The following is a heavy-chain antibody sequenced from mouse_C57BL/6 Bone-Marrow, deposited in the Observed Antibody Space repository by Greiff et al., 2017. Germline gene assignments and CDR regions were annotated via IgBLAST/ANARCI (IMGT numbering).Heavy chain of an antibody. CDR1: GFTFSDYG. CDR2: ISSGSSTI. Sequence: EVKLMESGGGLVKPGGSLKLSCAASGFTFSDYGMHWVRQAPEKGLEWVAYISSGSSTIYYADTVKGRFTISRDNAKNTLFLQMTSLRSEDTAMYYCARGSKYSAMDYWGQGTSVTVSS. D-gene: IGHD2-5*01. J-gene: IGHJ4*01. V-gene: IGHV5-17*01. CDR3: ARGSKYSAMDY.